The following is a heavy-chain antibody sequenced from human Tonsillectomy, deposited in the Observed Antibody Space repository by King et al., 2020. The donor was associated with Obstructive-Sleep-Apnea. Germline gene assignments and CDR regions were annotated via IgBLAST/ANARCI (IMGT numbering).Heavy chain of an antibody. CDR1: GGTFSNYA. V-gene: IGHV1-69*01. CDR3: ASPTAYYYDSSGYYYWFDP. CDR2: IIPIFSTA. Sequence: VQLVESGAEVKKPGSSVKVSCKASGGTFSNYAISWVRQAPGQGLEWMGGIIPIFSTANYAQKFQGRVTITADESTTTAYMELSSLRSEDTAVYYCASPTAYYYDSSGYYYWFDPWGQGTLVIVSS. D-gene: IGHD3-22*01. J-gene: IGHJ5*02.